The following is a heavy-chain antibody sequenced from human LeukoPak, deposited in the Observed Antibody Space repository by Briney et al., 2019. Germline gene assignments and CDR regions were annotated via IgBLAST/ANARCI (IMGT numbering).Heavy chain of an antibody. CDR3: ARGGIAATGDY. CDR1: GFTFSRYW. J-gene: IGHJ4*02. Sequence: GGSLRLSCAASGFTFSRYWMRWVRQAPGKGLEWVANIKRDGSEIYYVDSVKGRFTISRDNAKNSLYLQMNSLRAEDTAVYYCARGGIAATGDYWGQGTLVTVSS. D-gene: IGHD6-13*01. V-gene: IGHV3-7*01. CDR2: IKRDGSEI.